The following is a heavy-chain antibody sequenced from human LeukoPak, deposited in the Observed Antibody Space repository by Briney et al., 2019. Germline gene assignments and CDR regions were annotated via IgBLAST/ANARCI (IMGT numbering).Heavy chain of an antibody. CDR2: LYYGGRT. D-gene: IGHD2-2*01. Sequence: SETLSPTCTVSGGSISSSTYFWGWLRQPPGKGLEWIGSLYYGGRTYSNPSLKSRVTISVDTSKNQFSLKLSSVTAADTAVYYCARDFSSTSEFDFWGQGALVTVSS. CDR3: ARDFSSTSEFDF. J-gene: IGHJ4*02. CDR1: GGSISSSTYF. V-gene: IGHV4-39*07.